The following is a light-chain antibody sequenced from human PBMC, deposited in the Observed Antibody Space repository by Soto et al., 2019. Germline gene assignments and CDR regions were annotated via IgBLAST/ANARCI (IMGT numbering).Light chain of an antibody. J-gene: IGKJ3*01. CDR1: QSVSNNY. CDR2: GAS. CDR3: QQYGRSPFT. Sequence: IVMTQSPGTLSLSPGETATLSCRASQSVSNNYVAWFHQKPGQAPRLLIYGASSRATGVPDRFSASGSGTDFTLTISRLEPEDFAVYYCQQYGRSPFTFGPGTKVDIK. V-gene: IGKV3-20*01.